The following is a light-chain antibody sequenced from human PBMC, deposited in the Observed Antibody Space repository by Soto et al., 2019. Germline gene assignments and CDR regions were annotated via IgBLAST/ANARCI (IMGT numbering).Light chain of an antibody. CDR3: CSYAGISTYVV. CDR2: EDS. J-gene: IGLJ2*01. Sequence: QSALTQPASVSGSPGQSITISCTGSSSDIGNYNVVSWYQHHPGKAPKLMIYEDSKRPSGVSNRFSGSKSGNTASLTISGLQAEDEADYYCCSYAGISTYVVFGGGTQLTVL. CDR1: SSDIGNYNV. V-gene: IGLV2-23*01.